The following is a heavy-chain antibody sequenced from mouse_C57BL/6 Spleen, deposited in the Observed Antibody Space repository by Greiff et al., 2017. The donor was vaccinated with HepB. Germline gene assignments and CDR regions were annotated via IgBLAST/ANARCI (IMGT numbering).Heavy chain of an antibody. D-gene: IGHD2-4*01. V-gene: IGHV1-85*01. CDR3: ARCCYDYDERDYYAMDY. Sequence: QVQLQQSGPELVKPGASVKLSCKASGYTFTSYDINWVKQRPGQGLEWIGWIYPRDGSTKYNEKFKGKATLTVDTSSSTAYMELHSLTSEDSAVYFCARCCYDYDERDYYAMDYWGQGTSVTVSS. CDR1: GYTFTSYD. J-gene: IGHJ4*01. CDR2: IYPRDGST.